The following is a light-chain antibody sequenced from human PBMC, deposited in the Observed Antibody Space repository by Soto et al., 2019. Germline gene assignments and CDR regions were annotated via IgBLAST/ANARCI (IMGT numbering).Light chain of an antibody. CDR1: QSVSSN. V-gene: IGKV3-15*01. Sequence: EIVMTQSPATLSVSPGERATLSCRASQSVSSNLAWYQQKPGQTPRLLIYDASSRATGIPARFSGSGSGTDFTLTISSRQSEEFAVYYCQQYNNWPLTVGGGTNVEIK. CDR2: DAS. J-gene: IGKJ4*01. CDR3: QQYNNWPLT.